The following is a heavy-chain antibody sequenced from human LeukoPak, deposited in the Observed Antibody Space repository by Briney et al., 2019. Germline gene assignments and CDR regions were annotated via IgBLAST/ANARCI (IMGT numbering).Heavy chain of an antibody. J-gene: IGHJ4*02. Sequence: PGGSLRLSCAASGFTFSSYAMSWVRQAPGKGLEWVSAISGSGGSTYYADSVKGRFTISRDNSKDTLYLQMNSLRAEDTAVYYCAKDYDFWSGYYPHWGQGTLVTVSS. V-gene: IGHV3-23*01. CDR3: AKDYDFWSGYYPH. CDR1: GFTFSSYA. CDR2: ISGSGGST. D-gene: IGHD3-3*01.